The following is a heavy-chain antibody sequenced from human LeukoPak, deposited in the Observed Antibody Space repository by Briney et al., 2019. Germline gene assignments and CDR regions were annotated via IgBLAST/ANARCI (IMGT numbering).Heavy chain of an antibody. Sequence: GGSLRLSCVVSGFTFSTYAMSWVRQAPGKGLEWVSAISGSGTRTSVKGRFTVSRDNSKNTLYLQMNSLRAEDTAVYYCAKDESVSDWWGGYFDYWGQGTLVTAS. V-gene: IGHV3-23*01. D-gene: IGHD6-19*01. CDR1: GFTFSTYA. CDR3: AKDESVSDWWGGYFDY. CDR2: ISGSGTRT. J-gene: IGHJ4*02.